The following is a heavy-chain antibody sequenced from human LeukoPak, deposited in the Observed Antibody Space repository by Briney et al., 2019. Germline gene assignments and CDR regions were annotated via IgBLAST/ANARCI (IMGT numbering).Heavy chain of an antibody. J-gene: IGHJ4*02. CDR2: IKSKTDGGTT. V-gene: IGHV3-15*01. CDR3: ARGIGSSSWGY. D-gene: IGHD6-13*01. Sequence: PGGSLRLSCAASGFTFSNAWMSWVRQAPGKGLEWVGRIKSKTDGGTTDYAAPVKGRFTISRDNSKNTLYLQMNSLRTEDTAVYYCARGIGSSSWGYWGQGTLVTVSS. CDR1: GFTFSNAW.